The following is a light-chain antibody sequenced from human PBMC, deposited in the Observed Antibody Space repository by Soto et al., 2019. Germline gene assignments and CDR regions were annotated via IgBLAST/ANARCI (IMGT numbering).Light chain of an antibody. J-gene: IGKJ1*01. CDR2: GAS. CDR3: QQQGSSPRT. V-gene: IGKV3-20*01. CDR1: QSVSSGY. Sequence: EIVLTQSPGTLSLSPGERVTLSCRASQSVSSGYLAWYQQKPGQAPRLLLYGASSRATGIPDRFSGSGSGTDFTLTISRLEPEDFAVYYCQQQGSSPRTFGQGTKVEIK.